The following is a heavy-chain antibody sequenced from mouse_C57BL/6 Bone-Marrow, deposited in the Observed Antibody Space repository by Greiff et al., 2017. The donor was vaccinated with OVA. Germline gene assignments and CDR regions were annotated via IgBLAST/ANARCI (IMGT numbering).Heavy chain of an antibody. Sequence: EVKVEESGGGLVKPGGSLKLSCAASGFTFSDYGMHWVRQAPEKGLEWVAYISSGSGTIYYADTVKGRFTISRDNAKNTLFLQMTSLRSEDTAMDYCARPWLRRGTFAYWGQGTLVTVSA. CDR3: ARPWLRRGTFAY. V-gene: IGHV5-17*01. CDR1: GFTFSDYG. J-gene: IGHJ3*01. CDR2: ISSGSGTI. D-gene: IGHD2-2*01.